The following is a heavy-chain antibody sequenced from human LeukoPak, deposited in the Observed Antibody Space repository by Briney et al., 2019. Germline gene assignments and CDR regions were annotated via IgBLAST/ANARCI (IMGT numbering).Heavy chain of an antibody. V-gene: IGHV1-69*04. CDR3: ASQLTPLSGMDV. CDR2: LIPLFGIT. D-gene: IGHD2-15*01. J-gene: IGHJ6*02. Sequence: SVKVPCKASGGTFSNYAFNWVRQAPGQGLEWVGRLIPLFGITNYAQKFEGRVTITADKATSTAYMEPSSLRSEDTAVYFCASQLTPLSGMDVWGQGTTVTVSS. CDR1: GGTFSNYA.